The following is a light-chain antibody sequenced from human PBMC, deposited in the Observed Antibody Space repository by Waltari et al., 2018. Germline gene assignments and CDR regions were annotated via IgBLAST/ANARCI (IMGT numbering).Light chain of an antibody. CDR3: QQYYSTPYT. J-gene: IGKJ2*01. CDR1: QSVLYNSNNKNF. Sequence: DIVMTQSPDSLAVSLGERATINCKSNQSVLYNSNNKNFLAWYQHKAGQPPKLLIYWASTREAGVPDRCSGSGSGTDFTLTISTLQAEDVAVYYCQQYYSTPYTFGQGTKLEIK. V-gene: IGKV4-1*01. CDR2: WAS.